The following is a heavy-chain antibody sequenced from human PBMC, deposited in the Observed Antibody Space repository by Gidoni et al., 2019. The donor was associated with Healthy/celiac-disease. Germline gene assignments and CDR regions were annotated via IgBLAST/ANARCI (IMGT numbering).Heavy chain of an antibody. D-gene: IGHD2-15*01. CDR1: GFTFSSYA. Sequence: EVQLLESGGGLVQPGGSLRLSCAASGFTFSSYAMSWVRQAPGKGLEWVSAISGSGGSTYYADSVKGRYTISRDNSKNMLYLQMNSLRAEDTAVYYCAKIRYCSGGSCSENQNGMDVWGQGTTVTVSS. CDR3: AKIRYCSGGSCSENQNGMDV. CDR2: ISGSGGST. J-gene: IGHJ6*02. V-gene: IGHV3-23*01.